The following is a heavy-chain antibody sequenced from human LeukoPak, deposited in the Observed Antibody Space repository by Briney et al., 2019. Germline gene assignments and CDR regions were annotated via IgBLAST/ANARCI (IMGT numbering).Heavy chain of an antibody. Sequence: SETLSLTCAVYGGSFSGYYWSWIRQPPGKGLEWIGEINHSGSTNYNPSLKSRVTISVDTSKNQSSLKLSSVTAADTAVYYCARVATHNVWYDYVWGSHYYFDYWGQGTLVTVSS. CDR2: INHSGST. V-gene: IGHV4-34*01. J-gene: IGHJ4*02. CDR1: GGSFSGYY. D-gene: IGHD3-16*01. CDR3: ARVATHNVWYDYVWGSHYYFDY.